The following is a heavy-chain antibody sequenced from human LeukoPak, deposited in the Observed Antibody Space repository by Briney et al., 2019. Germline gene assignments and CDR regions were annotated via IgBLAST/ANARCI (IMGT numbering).Heavy chain of an antibody. CDR1: GYTFTSYA. Sequence: EASVKVSCTASGYTFTSYAIHWVRQAPGQRLEWMGWINTGNGNTKYSQKFQGRVTITRDTSASTAYMELSSLRSEDTAVYYCARFSIRGGATSLDYWGQGTLVTVSS. V-gene: IGHV1-3*04. J-gene: IGHJ4*02. CDR3: ARFSIRGGATSLDY. D-gene: IGHD1-26*01. CDR2: INTGNGNT.